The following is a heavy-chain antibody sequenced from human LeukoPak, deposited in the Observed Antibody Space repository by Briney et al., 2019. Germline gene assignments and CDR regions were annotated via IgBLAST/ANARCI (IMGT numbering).Heavy chain of an antibody. V-gene: IGHV4-59*01. CDR1: GVSISSYC. D-gene: IGHD6-13*01. Sequence: SETLSLTCTVSGVSISSYCWSWIRQPPGKGLEWIGYIYYSGSTNYNPSLKSRVTISVDTSKNQFSLKLSSVTAADTAVYYCARDRALESIAAADAFDIWGQGTMVTVSS. CDR3: ARDRALESIAAADAFDI. J-gene: IGHJ3*02. CDR2: IYYSGST.